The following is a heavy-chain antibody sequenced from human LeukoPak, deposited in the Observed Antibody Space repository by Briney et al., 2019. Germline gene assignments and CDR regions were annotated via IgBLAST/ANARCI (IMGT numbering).Heavy chain of an antibody. CDR3: ARDRSGSYGY. V-gene: IGHV3-66*02. D-gene: IGHD1-26*01. CDR2: IYSGGST. J-gene: IGHJ4*02. CDR1: GFTVSSNY. Sequence: GGSLRLSCAASGFTVSSNYMSWVRQAPGKGLEWVSVIYSGGSTYYADSVKGRFTISRDNSKSTLYLQMNSLRAEDTAVYYCARDRSGSYGYWGQGTLVTVFS.